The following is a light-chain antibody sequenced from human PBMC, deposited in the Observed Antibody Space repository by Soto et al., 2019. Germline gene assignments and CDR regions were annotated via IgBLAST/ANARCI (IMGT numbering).Light chain of an antibody. V-gene: IGKV1-16*01. Sequence: DIQMTPSPSSLSASVGDRVTITCGASQGIDTYLAWFQQKPGKAPKTLIYAASSLHSGVPSRFSGSGFGTDFTLTISSLQTEDFATYYCQHYNGYTQTFGQGTRLEIK. J-gene: IGKJ5*01. CDR3: QHYNGYTQT. CDR2: AAS. CDR1: QGIDTY.